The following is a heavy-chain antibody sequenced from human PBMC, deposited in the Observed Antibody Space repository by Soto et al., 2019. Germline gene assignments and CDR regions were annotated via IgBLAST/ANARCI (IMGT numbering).Heavy chain of an antibody. CDR3: AKGGGRLRYFDWSINAFDI. J-gene: IGHJ3*02. CDR2: ISGSGGST. V-gene: IGHV3-23*01. Sequence: GGSLRLSCAASGFTFSSYAMSWVRQAPGKGLEWVSAISGSGGSTYYADSVKGRFTISRDNSKNTLYLQMNSLRAEDTAVYYCAKGGGRLRYFDWSINAFDIWGQGTMVTVSS. D-gene: IGHD3-9*01. CDR1: GFTFSSYA.